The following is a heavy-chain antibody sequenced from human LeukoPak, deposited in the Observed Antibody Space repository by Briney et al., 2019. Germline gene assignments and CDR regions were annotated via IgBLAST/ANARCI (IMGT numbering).Heavy chain of an antibody. Sequence: SETLSLTCTVSGGSIGSTNYYWGWIRQPPGKGLEWIANIYYSGSTYYNPSLKSRVTMSVDTSKNQFSLKLSSVTAADTAVYYCAKGAYGSGSYLHYYMDVWGKGTTVTISS. CDR1: GGSIGSTNYY. D-gene: IGHD3-10*01. CDR3: AKGAYGSGSYLHYYMDV. J-gene: IGHJ6*03. V-gene: IGHV4-39*07. CDR2: IYYSGST.